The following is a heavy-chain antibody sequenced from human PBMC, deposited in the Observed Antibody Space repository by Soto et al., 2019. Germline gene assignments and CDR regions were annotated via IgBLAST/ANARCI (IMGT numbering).Heavy chain of an antibody. CDR1: GFTFDDYA. D-gene: IGHD1-26*01. Sequence: PGGSLRLSCAASGFTFDDYAMHWVRQAPGKGLEWVSGISWNSDSLGYADSVKGRFTISRDSAKNSLYLQMDSLRAEDTALYYCAKARLWVGDGYNYFYYYGLDVWGQGTTVTVSS. V-gene: IGHV3-9*01. J-gene: IGHJ6*02. CDR2: ISWNSDSL. CDR3: AKARLWVGDGYNYFYYYGLDV.